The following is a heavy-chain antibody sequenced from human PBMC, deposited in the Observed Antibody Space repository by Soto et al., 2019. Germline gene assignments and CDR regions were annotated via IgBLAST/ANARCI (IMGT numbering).Heavy chain of an antibody. CDR1: GYTFTSYG. CDR2: ISAYNGNT. V-gene: IGHV1-18*01. CDR3: AREVLGIAAAGKSGDFDY. J-gene: IGHJ4*02. Sequence: ASVKVSCKASGYTFTSYGISWVRQAPGQGLEWMGWISAYNGNTNYVQKLQGRVTMTTDTSTSTAYMELRSLRSDDTAVYYCAREVLGIAAAGKSGDFDYWGQGTLVTVSS. D-gene: IGHD6-13*01.